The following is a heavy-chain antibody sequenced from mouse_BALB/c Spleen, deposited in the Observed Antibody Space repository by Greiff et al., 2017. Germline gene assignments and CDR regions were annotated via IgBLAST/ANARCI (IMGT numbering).Heavy chain of an antibody. CDR3: TREGYYGSSYGY. CDR2: ISSGGSYT. Sequence: EVQLVESGGGLVKPGGSLKLSCAASGFTFSSYTMSWVRQTPEKRLEWVATISSGGSYTYYPDSVKGRFTISRDNAKNTLYLQMSSLKSEDTAMYYCTREGYYGSSYGYWGQGTTLTVSS. V-gene: IGHV5-6-4*01. D-gene: IGHD1-1*01. CDR1: GFTFSSYT. J-gene: IGHJ2*01.